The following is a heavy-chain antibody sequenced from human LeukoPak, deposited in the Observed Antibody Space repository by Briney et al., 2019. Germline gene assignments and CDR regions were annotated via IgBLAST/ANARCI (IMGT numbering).Heavy chain of an antibody. Sequence: GGSLRLSCAASGFTFSSYGMHWVRQAPGKGLEWVAVISYDGSNKYYADSVKGRFTISRDNSKNTLYLQMNSLRAEDTAVYYCVKGPTAMALYWGQGTLVTVSS. CDR1: GFTFSSYG. CDR2: ISYDGSNK. V-gene: IGHV3-30*18. D-gene: IGHD5-18*01. J-gene: IGHJ4*02. CDR3: VKGPTAMALY.